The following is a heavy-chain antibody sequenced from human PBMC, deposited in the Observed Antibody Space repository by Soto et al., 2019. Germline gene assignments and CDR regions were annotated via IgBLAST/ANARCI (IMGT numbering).Heavy chain of an antibody. CDR1: GFTVSSNY. V-gene: IGHV3-53*04. D-gene: IGHD1-1*01. CDR3: ARVANWNLDY. J-gene: IGHJ4*02. Sequence: GGSLRLSCAASGFTVSSNYMSWVRQAPGKGVGWVSVIYSGGSPYYADTVKGRCTISRHNSKNTLYLQMNSRRAEATAVYYCARVANWNLDYGGQGTLVTVS. CDR2: IYSGGSP.